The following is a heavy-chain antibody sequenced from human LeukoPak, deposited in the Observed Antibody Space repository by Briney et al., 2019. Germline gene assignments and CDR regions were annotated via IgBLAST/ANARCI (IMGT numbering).Heavy chain of an antibody. CDR1: GFTFSSYS. J-gene: IGHJ4*02. CDR3: ARTGDYGGLDY. CDR2: ISSSSSTI. V-gene: IGHV3-48*01. Sequence: QPGGSLRLSCAATGFTFSSYSMNWVRQAPGKGLEWVSYISSSSSTIYYADSVKGRFTISRDNAKNSLYLQMNSLRAEDTAVYYCARTGDYGGLDYWGQGTLVTVSS. D-gene: IGHD4-23*01.